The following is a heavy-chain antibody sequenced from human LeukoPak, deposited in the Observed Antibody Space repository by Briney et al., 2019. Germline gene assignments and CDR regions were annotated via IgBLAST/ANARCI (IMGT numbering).Heavy chain of an antibody. Sequence: SETLSLTCTVSNDSISSYCCSWVRQPPGKGLEWIGFMCPSGRTDYNPSLKSRVTMSIDTSKNQLSMELRFLTAADTAVYYCATSYDGKTAPYDLWGHGTLVTVSS. D-gene: IGHD4-23*01. CDR1: NDSISSYC. CDR2: MCPSGRT. CDR3: ATSYDGKTAPYDL. J-gene: IGHJ5*02. V-gene: IGHV4-4*08.